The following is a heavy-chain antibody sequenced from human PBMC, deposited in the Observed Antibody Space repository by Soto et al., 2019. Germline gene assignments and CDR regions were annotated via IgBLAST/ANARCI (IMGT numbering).Heavy chain of an antibody. V-gene: IGHV1-18*01. D-gene: IGHD4-4*01. J-gene: IGHJ5*02. CDR1: GYTFTSYG. CDR2: ISAYNGNT. CDR3: ASRNALYNWFDP. Sequence: ASVKVSCKASGYTFTSYGISWVRQAPGQGLEWMGWISAYNGNTNYAQKLQGRVTMTTDTSTSTAYMELRSLRSDDTAVYYCASRNALYNWFDPWGQGTLVTSPQ.